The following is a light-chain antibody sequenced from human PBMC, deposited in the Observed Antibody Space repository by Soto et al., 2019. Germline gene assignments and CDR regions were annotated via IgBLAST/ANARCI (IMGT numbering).Light chain of an antibody. Sequence: EIVMTQSPATLSVSPGERATLSCRASQSVSSNLAWYQQKPGQAPRLLIYGASTRATGIPARFSGSGSGTEFTLTISSLQSEDFAVYYCQQYNNWTVTFGPGTQVDIK. J-gene: IGKJ3*01. CDR2: GAS. CDR1: QSVSSN. V-gene: IGKV3-15*01. CDR3: QQYNNWTVT.